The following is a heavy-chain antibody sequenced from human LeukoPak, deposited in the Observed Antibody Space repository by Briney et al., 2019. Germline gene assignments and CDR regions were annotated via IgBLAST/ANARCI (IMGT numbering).Heavy chain of an antibody. CDR3: ARRQYRSYFDY. D-gene: IGHD1-14*01. J-gene: IGHJ4*02. CDR2: INHSGST. CDR1: GGSFSGYY. V-gene: IGHV4-34*01. Sequence: SETLSLTCAVYGGSFSGYYWSWIRQPPGKGLEWIGEINHSGSTNYNPSLKSRVTISVDTSKNQFSLKLSSVTAADTAVYYCARRQYRSYFDYWGQGTLVTVSS.